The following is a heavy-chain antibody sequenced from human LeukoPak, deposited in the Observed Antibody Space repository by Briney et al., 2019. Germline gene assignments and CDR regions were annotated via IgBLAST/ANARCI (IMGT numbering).Heavy chain of an antibody. CDR1: GFTFSSYS. V-gene: IGHV3-21*01. D-gene: IGHD5-24*01. J-gene: IGHJ4*02. CDR2: ISSSSSYI. CDR3: ATEMATINY. Sequence: GGSLRLSCAASGFTFSSYSMNWVRQAPGKGLEWVSSISSSSSYIYYADSVKGRFTISRDNAKNSLYLQINSLRAEDTAVYYCATEMATINYWGQGTLVSVSS.